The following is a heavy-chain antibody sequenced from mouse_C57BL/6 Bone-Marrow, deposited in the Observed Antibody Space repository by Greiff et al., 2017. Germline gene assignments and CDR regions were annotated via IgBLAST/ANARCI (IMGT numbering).Heavy chain of an antibody. J-gene: IGHJ1*03. V-gene: IGHV5-4*01. CDR2: ISDGGSYT. CDR3: ARPIRYFDV. Sequence: EVQGVESGGGLVKPGGSLKLSCAASGFTFSSYAMSWVRQTPEKRPEWVATISDGGSYTYYPDNVKGRFTISRDNAKNNLYLQMSHLKSEDTAMYYCARPIRYFDVWGTGTTVTVSS. CDR1: GFTFSSYA.